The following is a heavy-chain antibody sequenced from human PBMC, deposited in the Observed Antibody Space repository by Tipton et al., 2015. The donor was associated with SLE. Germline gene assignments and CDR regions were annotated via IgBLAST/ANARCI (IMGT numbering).Heavy chain of an antibody. J-gene: IGHJ6*02. Sequence: GLVKPSETLSVTCTVSGGSFSSRIYYWAWIRQPPGKGLEWIGSIYYSGSTYYNPSLKSRVTISVDTSKNQSSLKLRSVTAADTAVYYCARDLASYYGMDVWGQGTTVTVSS. CDR3: ARDLASYYGMDV. CDR2: IYYSGST. D-gene: IGHD3-3*02. CDR1: GGSFSSRIYY. V-gene: IGHV4-39*07.